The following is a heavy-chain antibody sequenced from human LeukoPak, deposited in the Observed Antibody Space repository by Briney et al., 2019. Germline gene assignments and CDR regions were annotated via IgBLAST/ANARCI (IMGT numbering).Heavy chain of an antibody. Sequence: GGSLRLSCAASGFTFSSYSMNWVRQAPGKGLEWVSSISSSSSYIYYADSVKGRFTISRDNAKNSLYLQMNSLRAEDTAVYYCARDLIRPGAEIDYWGQGTLLTVP. J-gene: IGHJ4*02. CDR2: ISSSSSYI. CDR1: GFTFSSYS. D-gene: IGHD1-26*01. V-gene: IGHV3-21*01. CDR3: ARDLIRPGAEIDY.